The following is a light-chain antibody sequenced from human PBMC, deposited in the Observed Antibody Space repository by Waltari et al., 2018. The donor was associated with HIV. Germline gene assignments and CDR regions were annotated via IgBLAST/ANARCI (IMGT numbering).Light chain of an antibody. J-gene: IGLJ3*02. CDR1: SPNLVNMY. CDR2: RNN. V-gene: IGLV1-47*01. CDR3: ATWDDSLSGPV. Sequence: QCVRPHPPSEYGTPGQRVTISCSGRSPNLVNMYVYWYPQLPATAPKLLIYRNNQRPSGVPDRFSGSKSDTSACLAISGLRSEDEADYFCATWDDSLSGPVFGGGTKLTVL.